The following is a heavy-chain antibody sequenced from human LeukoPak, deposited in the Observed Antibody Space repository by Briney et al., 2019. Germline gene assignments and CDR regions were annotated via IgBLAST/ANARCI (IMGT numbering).Heavy chain of an antibody. CDR3: ARRLVGRLNAFDI. Sequence: SQTLSLTCAISGDSVSSNSAGWSWIRQSPSRGLEWLGRTYYRSKWYNDDAVSVKSRITINPDTSKNHFSLQLNSVTPEDTAVYYCARRLVGRLNAFDIWGQGTMVTVSS. J-gene: IGHJ3*02. D-gene: IGHD6-19*01. CDR1: GDSVSSNSAG. CDR2: TYYRSKWYN. V-gene: IGHV6-1*01.